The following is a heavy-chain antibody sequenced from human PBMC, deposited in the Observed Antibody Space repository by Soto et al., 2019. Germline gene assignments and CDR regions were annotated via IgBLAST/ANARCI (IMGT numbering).Heavy chain of an antibody. D-gene: IGHD3-16*02. V-gene: IGHV4-31*03. CDR3: ARDYIWGSYRTFDY. CDR1: GGSISSGGYY. CDR2: IYYSGST. J-gene: IGHJ4*02. Sequence: SETLSLTCTVSGGSISSGGYYWSWIRQHPGKGLEWIGYIYYSGSTYYNPSLKSRVTISVDTSKNQFSLKLGSVTAADTAVYYCARDYIWGSYRTFDYWGQGTLVTVSS.